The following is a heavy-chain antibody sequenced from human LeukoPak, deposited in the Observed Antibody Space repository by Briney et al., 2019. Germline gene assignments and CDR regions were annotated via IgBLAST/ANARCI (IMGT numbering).Heavy chain of an antibody. J-gene: IGHJ6*03. CDR2: IWHDGSNK. V-gene: IGHV3-33*06. CDR1: GFTFSSYG. CDR3: AKDGPPPYYYDSSGYMDV. Sequence: GRSLRLSCAASGFTFSSYGMHWVRQAPGKGLEWVAVIWHDGSNKYYADSVKGRFTISRDNSKNTLYLQMSSLRAEDTAVYYCAKDGPPPYYYDSSGYMDVWGKGTTVTVSS. D-gene: IGHD3-22*01.